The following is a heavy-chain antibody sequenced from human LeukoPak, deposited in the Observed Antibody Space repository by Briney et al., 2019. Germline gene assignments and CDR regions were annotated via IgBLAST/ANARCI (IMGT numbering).Heavy chain of an antibody. CDR2: IKGDGSEK. D-gene: IGHD3-10*01. J-gene: IGHJ4*02. CDR1: GFTFSGYW. V-gene: IGHV3-7*01. Sequence: GGSLRLSCATSGFTFSGYWMSWVRQAPGKGLEWVANIKGDGSEKNYVDSVKGRLTISRDDAKNSLFLQMNSLRDEDTAVYYCVRGYPLGVATFDSWGQGTLVIVSS. CDR3: VRGYPLGVATFDS.